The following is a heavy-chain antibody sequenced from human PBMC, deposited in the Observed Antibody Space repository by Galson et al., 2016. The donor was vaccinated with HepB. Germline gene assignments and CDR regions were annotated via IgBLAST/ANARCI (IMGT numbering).Heavy chain of an antibody. J-gene: IGHJ4*02. V-gene: IGHV1-69*13. CDR2: LSPFFRTV. Sequence: SVKVSCKASGGDFRSHPISWVRQAPGQGPEWMGELSPFFRTVNYAQEFQGRVTITADESTSTVYMELTSLRSEDTAVYYCARPPSMVRGIIFGHWGQGTLVTVSS. CDR3: ARPPSMVRGIIFGH. D-gene: IGHD3-10*01. CDR1: GGDFRSHP.